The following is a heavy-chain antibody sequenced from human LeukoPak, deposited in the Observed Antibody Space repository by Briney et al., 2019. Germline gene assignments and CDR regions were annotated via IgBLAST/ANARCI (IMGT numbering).Heavy chain of an antibody. V-gene: IGHV1-69*04. CDR3: VYFYYGSGSYFGRPHFYYRGLGV. CDR2: LIPHLGQE. J-gene: IGHJ6*02. CDR1: GGTFSGYA. Sequence: ASVKVSCKVSGGTFSGYAVSWVRLAPGQGLDWIGRLIPHLGQETYAHKFQGRLTITADKSNTTAYMELRGLRSEDTAIYYCVYFYYGSGSYFGRPHFYYRGLGVWGPGTTVSVSS. D-gene: IGHD3-10*01.